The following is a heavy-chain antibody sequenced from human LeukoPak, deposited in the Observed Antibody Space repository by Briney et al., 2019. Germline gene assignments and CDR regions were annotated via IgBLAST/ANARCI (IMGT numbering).Heavy chain of an antibody. D-gene: IGHD3-9*01. V-gene: IGHV3-74*01. Sequence: PGGSLRLSCAASGFTFSNYWMHWVRQAPGKGLVWVSRIKGDGSHTIYADSVKGRFTISRDNAKNPLYLQMKSLRAEDTAVYYCVRDWDHFDFDSWGQGTLVTVSS. CDR1: GFTFSNYW. CDR2: IKGDGSHT. J-gene: IGHJ5*01. CDR3: VRDWDHFDFDS.